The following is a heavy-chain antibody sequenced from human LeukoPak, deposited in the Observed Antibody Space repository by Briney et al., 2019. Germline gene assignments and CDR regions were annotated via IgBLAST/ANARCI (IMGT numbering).Heavy chain of an antibody. Sequence: GGSLRLSCAASGFTFSSYWMSWVRQAPGKGLEWVANIKQDGSEKYYVDSVKGRFTISRDNGKNSLDLQMNSLRADDTAVYYCARDTLGEGEDANYAVYYVDYWGQGTVVTVSS. CDR2: IKQDGSEK. J-gene: IGHJ4*02. CDR3: ARDTLGEGEDANYAVYYVDY. CDR1: GFTFSSYW. D-gene: IGHD4/OR15-4a*01. V-gene: IGHV3-7*01.